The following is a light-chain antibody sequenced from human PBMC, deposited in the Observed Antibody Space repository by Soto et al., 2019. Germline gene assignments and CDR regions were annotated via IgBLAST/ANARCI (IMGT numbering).Light chain of an antibody. CDR3: MQATHAYT. CDR1: QGLVHSDGNTY. J-gene: IGKJ2*01. CDR2: MIS. V-gene: IGKV2-24*01. Sequence: DIVLTQTPLSSPVTLGQPASISCRSSQGLVHSDGNTYLTWLQQRPGQPPRLLIYMISNRFSGVPDRFSGSGAGTDFTQKISRVEADDVGVYYCMQATHAYTFGQGTKLEIK.